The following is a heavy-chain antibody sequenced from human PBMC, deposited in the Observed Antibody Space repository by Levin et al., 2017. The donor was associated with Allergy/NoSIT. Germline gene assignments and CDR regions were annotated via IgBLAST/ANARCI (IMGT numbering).Heavy chain of an antibody. J-gene: IGHJ6*02. V-gene: IGHV1-69*13. D-gene: IGHD6-6*01. Sequence: SVKVSCKASGGAIITYSISWVRQAPGQGFEWIGGIIPIFKTTDYAQRFQGRVTIFADGSTSTVFMDLRSLRSEDTAVYYCARGAKTEYGASATSVHYAMDIWGQGTTVTVSS. CDR1: GGAIITYS. CDR2: IIPIFKTT. CDR3: ARGAKTEYGASATSVHYAMDI.